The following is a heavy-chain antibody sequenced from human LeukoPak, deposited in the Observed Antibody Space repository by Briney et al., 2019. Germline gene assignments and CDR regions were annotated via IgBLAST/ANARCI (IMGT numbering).Heavy chain of an antibody. V-gene: IGHV4-39*01. Sequence: SDTLSLTCTVSSGSFSSSSYFCGWIRQSPGMGLEWIATINYSGTTYYNPSLKSRVTTSVDTSRNQFSLKLTSVTAADTAVYYCARLRGGVQLWGDWGQGALVTVSS. CDR2: INYSGTT. D-gene: IGHD3-10*01. CDR3: ARLRGGVQLWGD. CDR1: SGSFSSSSYF. J-gene: IGHJ4*01.